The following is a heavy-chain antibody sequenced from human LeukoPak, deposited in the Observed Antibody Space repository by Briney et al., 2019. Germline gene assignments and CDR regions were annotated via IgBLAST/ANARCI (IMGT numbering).Heavy chain of an antibody. V-gene: IGHV4-39*01. CDR2: IYYNGNT. J-gene: IGHJ4*02. Sequence: SETLSLTCTASGGSISSSSCNWGWIRQTPGKGLEWIGTIYYNGNTYYNASLKSRVSISGDTSNNQFSLRLTSVTATDTAVYYCTRQGDGGRAFDYWGQGILVTVSS. CDR3: TRQGDGGRAFDY. CDR1: GGSISSSSCN. D-gene: IGHD4-23*01.